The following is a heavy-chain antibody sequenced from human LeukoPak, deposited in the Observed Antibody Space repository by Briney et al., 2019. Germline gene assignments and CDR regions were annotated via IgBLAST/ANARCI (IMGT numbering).Heavy chain of an antibody. J-gene: IGHJ4*02. CDR1: GGSFNDYY. V-gene: IGHV4-34*01. D-gene: IGHD4-11*01. CDR3: ARGLQAAYFDY. CDR2: INQSGSP. Sequence: SETLSLTCAVYGGSFNDYYWSWIRQPPGKGLEWIGEINQSGSPNFNPSHKSRATISVDTSKNQFSLKLRPVTAADTAVYYCARGLQAAYFDYWGQGNLVTVSS.